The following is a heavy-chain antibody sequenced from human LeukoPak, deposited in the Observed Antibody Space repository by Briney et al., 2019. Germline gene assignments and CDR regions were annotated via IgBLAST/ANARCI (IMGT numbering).Heavy chain of an antibody. Sequence: ETLSLTCTVSGGSISSNYWSWIRQPPGKGLEWIGYINYGGNTNYNPSLKSRVTISGDTSKNQFSLRLNSVTAADTAVYYCARLRFKLVTTPGFDIGGQGTRDTVSS. CDR2: INYGGNT. D-gene: IGHD4-17*01. CDR1: GGSISSNY. V-gene: IGHV4-59*08. J-gene: IGHJ3*02. CDR3: ARLRFKLVTTPGFDI.